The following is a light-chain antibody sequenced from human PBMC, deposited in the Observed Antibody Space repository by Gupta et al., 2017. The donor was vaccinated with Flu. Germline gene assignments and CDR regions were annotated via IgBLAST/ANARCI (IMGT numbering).Light chain of an antibody. CDR1: SANIGAGYD. CDR2: GNS. CDR3: QSYDSSLSGSGV. Sequence: QSVLTQPPSAYGTPGRSHTILCTAPSANIGAGYDVHWYQQLPGTAPKLLIYGNSNRPSGVPDRFSGSKSGTSASLAITGLQAEDEADYYCQSYDSSLSGSGVFGGGTKLTVL. J-gene: IGLJ3*02. V-gene: IGLV1-40*01.